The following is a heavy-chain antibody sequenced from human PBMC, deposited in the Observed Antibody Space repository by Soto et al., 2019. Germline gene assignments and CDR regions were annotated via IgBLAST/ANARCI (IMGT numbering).Heavy chain of an antibody. J-gene: IGHJ6*02. Sequence: GVSLRLSFSASVFPFSSYCMHWVRQAPGKGLEWVAVISYDGSNKYYADSVKGRFTISRDNSKNTLYLQMNSLRAEDTAVYYCAKEVVVVPAAIYFDYYYGMDVWGQGTTVNVSS. CDR2: ISYDGSNK. CDR1: VFPFSSYC. D-gene: IGHD2-2*02. V-gene: IGHV3-30*18. CDR3: AKEVVVVPAAIYFDYYYGMDV.